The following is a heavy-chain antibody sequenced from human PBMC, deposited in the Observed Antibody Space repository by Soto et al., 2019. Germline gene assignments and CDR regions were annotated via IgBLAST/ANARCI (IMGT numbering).Heavy chain of an antibody. CDR2: ISYDGSNK. V-gene: IGHV3-30-3*01. D-gene: IGHD3-3*01. CDR3: ARDLNVVTLPRVLDY. J-gene: IGHJ4*02. CDR1: GFTFSSYA. Sequence: PGGSLRLSCAAFGFTFSSYAMHWVRQAPGKGLEWVAVISYDGSNKYYADSVKGRFTISRDNSKNTLYLQMNSLRAEDTAVYYCARDLNVVTLPRVLDYWGQGTLVTVSS.